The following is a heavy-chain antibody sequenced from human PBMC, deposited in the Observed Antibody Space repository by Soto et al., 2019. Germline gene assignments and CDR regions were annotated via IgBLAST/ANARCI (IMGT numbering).Heavy chain of an antibody. D-gene: IGHD3-22*01. CDR2: ISGGGDKT. Sequence: PGGSLRLSCAASGFTFSNYAMSWVRQAPGKGPEWGSAISGGGDKTYYLESVKGRFTISRDNSKNTVYLQMNSLRAEDTAVYYCARDRYYDSSWLMDLWGQGTTVTVSS. CDR3: ARDRYYDSSWLMDL. V-gene: IGHV3-23*01. CDR1: GFTFSNYA. J-gene: IGHJ6*02.